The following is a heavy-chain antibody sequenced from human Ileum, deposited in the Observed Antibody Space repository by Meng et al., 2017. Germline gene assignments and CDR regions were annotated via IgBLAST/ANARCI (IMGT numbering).Heavy chain of an antibody. D-gene: IGHD6-19*01. Sequence: QRVESGGGGVQPGGSRRLSCTAAGFTVSGNYMIWVRQAPGKGLEWVSLIYSGGRTHYADSVKGRFTISRDNSKNTLYLQMHSLTAEDTAIYYCARPPASGWDVVWGQGTLVTVSS. J-gene: IGHJ4*02. CDR1: GFTVSGNY. CDR2: IYSGGRT. CDR3: ARPPASGWDVV. V-gene: IGHV3-66*04.